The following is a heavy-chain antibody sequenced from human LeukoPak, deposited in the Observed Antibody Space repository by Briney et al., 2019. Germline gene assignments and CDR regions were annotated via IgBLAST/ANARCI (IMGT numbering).Heavy chain of an antibody. Sequence: GGSLRLSCAASGFTVNSNYMSWVRQAPGKGLEWVSVIYSGSSADYADSVKGRFTISRDNAKNSLYLQMNSLRAEDTAVYYCARRYSSGGLATYFDLWGRGTLVTVSS. CDR1: GFTVNSNY. J-gene: IGHJ2*01. V-gene: IGHV3-66*01. CDR2: IYSGSSA. CDR3: ARRYSSGGLATYFDL. D-gene: IGHD6-19*01.